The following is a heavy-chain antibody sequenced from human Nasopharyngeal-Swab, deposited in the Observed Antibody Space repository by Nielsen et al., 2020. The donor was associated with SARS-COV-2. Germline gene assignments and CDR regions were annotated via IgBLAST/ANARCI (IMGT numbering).Heavy chain of an antibody. Sequence: ASVKVSCKASGYTFTGYYMHWVRQAPGQGLEWMGWINPNSGGTNYAQKFRGRVTMTRDTSISTAYMELSRLRSDDTAVYYCARVWSSSSWYIMGYYYYGMDVWGQGTTVTVSS. CDR2: INPNSGGT. D-gene: IGHD6-13*01. CDR3: ARVWSSSSWYIMGYYYYGMDV. V-gene: IGHV1-2*02. J-gene: IGHJ6*02. CDR1: GYTFTGYY.